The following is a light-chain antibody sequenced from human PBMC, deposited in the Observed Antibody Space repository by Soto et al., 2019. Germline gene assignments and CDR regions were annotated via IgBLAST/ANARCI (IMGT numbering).Light chain of an antibody. CDR3: CSYAGSYTSA. Sequence: QSVLTQPRSVSGSPGQSVSISCTGTSSDVGTYNYVSWYQQHPGKAPKLMIYDVSQRPSGVPDRFSGSKSGNTASLTISGLQAEDESDYYCCSYAGSYTSAFGGGTKVTVL. CDR2: DVS. J-gene: IGLJ2*01. V-gene: IGLV2-11*01. CDR1: SSDVGTYNY.